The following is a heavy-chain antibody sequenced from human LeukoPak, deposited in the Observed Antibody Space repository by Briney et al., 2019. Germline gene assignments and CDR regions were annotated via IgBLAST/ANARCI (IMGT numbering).Heavy chain of an antibody. D-gene: IGHD3-10*01. CDR2: ISSSSSYI. CDR1: GFTFSSYG. V-gene: IGHV3-21*01. Sequence: PGGSLRLSCAASGFTFSSYGMHWVRQAPGKGLEWVSSISSSSSYIYYADSVKGRFTISRDNAKNSLYLQMNSLRAEDTAVYYCARDLYGSGSYRYWGQGTLVTVSS. CDR3: ARDLYGSGSYRY. J-gene: IGHJ4*02.